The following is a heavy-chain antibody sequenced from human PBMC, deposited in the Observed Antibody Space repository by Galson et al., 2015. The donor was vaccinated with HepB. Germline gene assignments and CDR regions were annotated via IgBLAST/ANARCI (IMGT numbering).Heavy chain of an antibody. CDR3: AKDIGIGRELHGFDY. Sequence: SLRLSCAASGFTFDDYAMHWVRQAPGKGLEWVSGISWNSGSIGYADSVKGRFTISRDNAKNSLYLQMNSRRAEDTALYYCAKDIGIGRELHGFDYWGQGTLVTVSS. V-gene: IGHV3-9*01. CDR2: ISWNSGSI. J-gene: IGHJ4*02. CDR1: GFTFDDYA. D-gene: IGHD1-26*01.